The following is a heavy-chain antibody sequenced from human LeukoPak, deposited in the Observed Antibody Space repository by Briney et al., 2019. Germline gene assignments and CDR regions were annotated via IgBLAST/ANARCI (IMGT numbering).Heavy chain of an antibody. J-gene: IGHJ5*02. Sequence: SVKVSCKASGGTFSSYAINWVRQAPGQGLEWMGGIIPTFGTAYYAQKLQGRVTMSTDTSTSTAYMELRSLRSDDRAVYYCGRPTFSSGGGGWFDPWGQGTPVTVSS. CDR2: IIPTFGTA. CDR3: GRPTFSSGGGGWFDP. D-gene: IGHD6-6*01. V-gene: IGHV1-69*05. CDR1: GGTFSSYA.